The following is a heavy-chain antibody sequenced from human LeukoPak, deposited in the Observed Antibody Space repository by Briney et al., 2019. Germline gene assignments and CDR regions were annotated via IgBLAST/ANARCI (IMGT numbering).Heavy chain of an antibody. D-gene: IGHD4/OR15-4a*01. CDR1: GFTFSNYA. Sequence: GGSLRLSCSASGFTFSNYAMHWVRQAPGKGLEYVSAISSNGDSTYYADSVKGRFIISRDNSKNSLSLHMSSLRAEDTAVYFCVKSASSYGANWFDPWGQGTLVTVSS. CDR3: VKSASSYGANWFDP. J-gene: IGHJ5*02. V-gene: IGHV3-64D*09. CDR2: ISSNGDST.